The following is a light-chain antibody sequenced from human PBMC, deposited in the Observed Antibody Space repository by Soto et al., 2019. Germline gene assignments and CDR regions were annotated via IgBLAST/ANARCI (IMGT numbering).Light chain of an antibody. CDR1: SSNIGAGFE. J-gene: IGLJ3*02. CDR3: QSYDSSLSGSEV. Sequence: QSVLTQPPSVSGAPGQRVSISCTGTSSNIGAGFEVHWYQQVPGKAPKLLIFETDNRPSGVPDRFSGSKSGTSASLAITGLQAEDEADYFCQSYDSSLSGSEVFGGGTKLTVL. V-gene: IGLV1-40*01. CDR2: ETD.